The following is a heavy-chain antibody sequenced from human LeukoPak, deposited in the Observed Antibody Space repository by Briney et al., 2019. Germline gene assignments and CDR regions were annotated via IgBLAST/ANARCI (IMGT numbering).Heavy chain of an antibody. CDR1: GFTFSSYA. D-gene: IGHD5-12*01. V-gene: IGHV3-21*01. J-gene: IGHJ6*03. CDR3: ARDRGYSANDPDYYHNYVDV. Sequence: GGSLRLSCAASGFTFSSYAMSWVRQAPGKGLEWVTSISSSSTFIYYADSVRGRFTVSRDNAKNSLYLQMNRLRAEDTAVYYCARDRGYSANDPDYYHNYVDVWGKGTTVTVSS. CDR2: ISSSSTFI.